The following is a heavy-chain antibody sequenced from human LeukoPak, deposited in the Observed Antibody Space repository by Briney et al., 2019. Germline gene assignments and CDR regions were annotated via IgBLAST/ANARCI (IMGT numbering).Heavy chain of an antibody. CDR1: GGTFSSYA. J-gene: IGHJ4*02. CDR3: ARDVGWCIDY. CDR2: IIPILGIA. Sequence: SVKVSCKASGGTFSSYAISWVRQAPGQGLEWMGRIIPILGIANYAQKLQGRVTMTTDTSTSTAYMELRSLRSDDTAVYYCARDVGWCIDYWGQGTLVTVSS. V-gene: IGHV1-69*04. D-gene: IGHD6-19*01.